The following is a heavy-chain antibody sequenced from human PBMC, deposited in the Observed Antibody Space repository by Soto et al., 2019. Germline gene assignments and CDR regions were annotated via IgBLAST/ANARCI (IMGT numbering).Heavy chain of an antibody. V-gene: IGHV6-1*01. CDR3: VRDYYGSGSTNWFDP. CDR2: TYYRSKWYN. J-gene: IGHJ5*02. CDR1: GDSVSSNSAA. Sequence: PSQTLSLTCAISGDSVSSNSAAWNWIRQSPSRGLEWLGRTYYRSKWYNDYAIPVKSRMIINPDTSKNQFSLQLNSVTPEDTAVYYCVRDYYGSGSTNWFDPWGQGTLVTVSS. D-gene: IGHD3-10*01.